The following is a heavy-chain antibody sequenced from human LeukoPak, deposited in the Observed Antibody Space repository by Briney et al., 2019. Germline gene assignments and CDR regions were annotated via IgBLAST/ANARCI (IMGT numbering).Heavy chain of an antibody. Sequence: ASVKVSCKASGGTFSSYAISWVRQAPGQGLEWMGRIIPILGIANYAQKFQGRVTITADKSTSTAYMELSSLRSKDTAVYYFASGKGYSDGPPEGYGMDVWGQGTTVTVSS. V-gene: IGHV1-69*04. D-gene: IGHD5-18*01. CDR2: IIPILGIA. CDR1: GGTFSSYA. CDR3: ASGKGYSDGPPEGYGMDV. J-gene: IGHJ6*02.